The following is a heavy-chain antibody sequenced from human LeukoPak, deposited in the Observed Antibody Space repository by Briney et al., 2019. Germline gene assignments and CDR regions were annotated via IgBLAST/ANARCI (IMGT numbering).Heavy chain of an antibody. Sequence: GGSLRLSCAASGFTFSTYWMTWVRQAPGKGLEWVASINQGGIEKFYVDSVKGRFTISRDNAKNSLYLQRRSQGAVDTSENYCARENPAYWVRGTLV. V-gene: IGHV3-7*01. J-gene: IGHJ4*02. CDR2: INQGGIEK. CDR3: ARENPAY. CDR1: GFTFSTYW. D-gene: IGHD1-14*01.